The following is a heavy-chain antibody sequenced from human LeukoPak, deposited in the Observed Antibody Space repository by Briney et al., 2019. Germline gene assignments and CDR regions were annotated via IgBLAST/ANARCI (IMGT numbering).Heavy chain of an antibody. V-gene: IGHV1-3*03. D-gene: IGHD5-12*01. CDR3: ARETRGYSGYDQGNYYYYYMDV. Sequence: ASVKVSCKASGYTFTSYAMHWVRQAPGQRLEWMGWINAGNGNTKYSQEFQGRVTITRDTSTSTAYMELSSLRSEDTAVYYCARETRGYSGYDQGNYYYYYMDVWGKGTTVTVSS. CDR1: GYTFTSYA. J-gene: IGHJ6*03. CDR2: INAGNGNT.